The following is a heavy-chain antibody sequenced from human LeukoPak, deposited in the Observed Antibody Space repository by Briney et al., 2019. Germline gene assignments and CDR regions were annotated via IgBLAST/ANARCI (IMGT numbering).Heavy chain of an antibody. Sequence: ASVKVSCKASGYTFTSSDINWVRQATGQGLEWMGWMNPNSANTGYAQKVQGRVTMTRDTSINTAYMVLSSLRSEDMAVYYCASLFSSGPLGGPWGQGTLVTVSS. D-gene: IGHD3-22*01. CDR3: ASLFSSGPLGGP. V-gene: IGHV1-8*01. CDR1: GYTFTSSD. CDR2: MNPNSANT. J-gene: IGHJ5*02.